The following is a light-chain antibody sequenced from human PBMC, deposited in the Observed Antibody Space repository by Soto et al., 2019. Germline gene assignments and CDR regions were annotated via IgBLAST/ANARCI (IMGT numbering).Light chain of an antibody. V-gene: IGLV1-40*01. J-gene: IGLJ1*01. CDR1: NSNIGTGYD. CDR2: GNN. CDR3: QSYDISLNGFYV. Sequence: QSVLTQPPSVSGAPGQRVTISCTGSNSNIGTGYDVPWYQQVPGTAPKLLIYGNNKRASGVPDRFSGFKSGTSASLAITGLQAEDEADYYCQSYDISLNGFYVFGTGTKVTVL.